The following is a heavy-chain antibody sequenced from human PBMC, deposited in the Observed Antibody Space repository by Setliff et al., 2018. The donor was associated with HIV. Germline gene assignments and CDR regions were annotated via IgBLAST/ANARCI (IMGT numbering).Heavy chain of an antibody. Sequence: GASVKVSCKTSGYIFIGYYIFWVRQAPGQGLEWMGNINPHTGVTRYAEKFQGRVTMTRDTSISTIYMELSRLRSDDTAVYYCARDVRDGFEEWFSTLDDGMDVWGQGTTVTFSS. V-gene: IGHV1-2*02. CDR1: GYIFIGYY. D-gene: IGHD3-3*01. J-gene: IGHJ6*02. CDR3: ARDVRDGFEEWFSTLDDGMDV. CDR2: INPHTGVT.